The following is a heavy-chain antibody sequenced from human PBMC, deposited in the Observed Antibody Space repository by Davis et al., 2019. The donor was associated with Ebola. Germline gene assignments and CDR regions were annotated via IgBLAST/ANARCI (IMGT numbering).Heavy chain of an antibody. Sequence: GGSLRLSCAASGFTFSSYGMHWVRQAPGKGLEWVAVIWYDGSNKYYADSVKGRFTISRDNSKNTLYLQMNSLRAEDTAVYYCARRVGAGLGDDYWGQGTLVTVSS. CDR2: IWYDGSNK. CDR3: ARRVGAGLGDDY. D-gene: IGHD1-26*01. V-gene: IGHV3-33*01. CDR1: GFTFSSYG. J-gene: IGHJ4*02.